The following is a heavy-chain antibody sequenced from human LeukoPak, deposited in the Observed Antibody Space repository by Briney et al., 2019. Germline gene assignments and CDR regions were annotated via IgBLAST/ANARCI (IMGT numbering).Heavy chain of an antibody. CDR2: IHYSGNT. CDR3: ARGAHYDVLTGYTKGSWFDP. V-gene: IGHV4-59*01. Sequence: PSETLSLTCTVSGGSIGSYYWSRIRQPPGKGLEWIGNIHYSGNTNYNPSLRSRLTMSLDTSKNQFSLELRSVTAADTAVYYCARGAHYDVLTGYTKGSWFDPWGQGTLVTVSS. J-gene: IGHJ5*02. D-gene: IGHD3-9*01. CDR1: GGSIGSYY.